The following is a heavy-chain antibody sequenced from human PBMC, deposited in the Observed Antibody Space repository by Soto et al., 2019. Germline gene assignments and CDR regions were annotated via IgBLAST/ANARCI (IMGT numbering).Heavy chain of an antibody. V-gene: IGHV4-4*07. CDR2: IYTSGST. D-gene: IGHD6-19*01. CDR3: ARDLGIAVAGTRYYYYGMDV. J-gene: IGHJ6*02. CDR1: GGSISSYY. Sequence: TLSLTCTVSGGSISSYYWSWIRQPAGKGLEWIGRIYTSGSTNYNPSLKSRVTMSVDTSKNQFSLKLSSVTAADTAVYYCARDLGIAVAGTRYYYYGMDVWGQGTTVTVSS.